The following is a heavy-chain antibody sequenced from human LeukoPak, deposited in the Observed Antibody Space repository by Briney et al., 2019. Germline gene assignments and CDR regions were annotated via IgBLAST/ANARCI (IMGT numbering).Heavy chain of an antibody. CDR3: AREGSLYYHYYMDV. Sequence: ASVKVSCKASGYSFTDYYIHWVRQAPGQGLECVCRINPYSGGTTYAQKFQGRVTMTRDTSITTAYMELHRLTSDETAVYYCAREGSLYYHYYMDVWAKGTTVTVSS. J-gene: IGHJ6*03. CDR2: INPYSGGT. CDR1: GYSFTDYY. V-gene: IGHV1-2*06.